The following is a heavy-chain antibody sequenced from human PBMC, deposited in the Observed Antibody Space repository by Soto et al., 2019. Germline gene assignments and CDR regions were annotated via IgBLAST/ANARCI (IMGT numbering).Heavy chain of an antibody. V-gene: IGHV3-9*01. Sequence: GGSLRLSCAASGFTFDDYAMHWVRQAPGKGLEWVSGISWNSGSIGYADSVKGRFTISRDDAKNSLYLQMNSLRAEDTALYYCAKVRDARFLEWLSFDYWGQGTLVTVS. CDR2: ISWNSGSI. CDR1: GFTFDDYA. D-gene: IGHD3-3*01. CDR3: AKVRDARFLEWLSFDY. J-gene: IGHJ4*02.